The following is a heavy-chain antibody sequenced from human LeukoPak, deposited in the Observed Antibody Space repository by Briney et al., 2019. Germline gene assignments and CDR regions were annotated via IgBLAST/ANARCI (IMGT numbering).Heavy chain of an antibody. Sequence: AGGSLRLSCVASGFTVRSNYMNWVRQAPGKRPEWVAIIYDTDSTYYTDSVKGRFTISRDNSKNTVYLQMNSLRVEDTAVYHCARAAVTTGHAFDIWGQGTMVTVSS. V-gene: IGHV3-53*01. CDR1: GFTVRSNY. D-gene: IGHD4-17*01. CDR2: IYDTDST. CDR3: ARAAVTTGHAFDI. J-gene: IGHJ3*02.